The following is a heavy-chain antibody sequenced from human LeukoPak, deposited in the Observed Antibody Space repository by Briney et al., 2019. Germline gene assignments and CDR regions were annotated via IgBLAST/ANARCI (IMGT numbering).Heavy chain of an antibody. Sequence: GESLKISCKGSGYSFTSYWIGWVRQMPGKGLEWMGIIYPGDSDTRYSPSFQGQATISADKSISTAYLQWSSLKASDTAMYYCARLGGVRYCSSTSCYPDWFDPWGQGTLVTVSS. CDR3: ARLGGVRYCSSTSCYPDWFDP. J-gene: IGHJ5*02. D-gene: IGHD2-2*01. CDR1: GYSFTSYW. CDR2: IYPGDSDT. V-gene: IGHV5-51*01.